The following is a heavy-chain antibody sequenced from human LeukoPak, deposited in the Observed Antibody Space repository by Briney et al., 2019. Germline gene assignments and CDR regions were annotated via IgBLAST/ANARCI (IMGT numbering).Heavy chain of an antibody. CDR1: GFTFSSYA. CDR3: VTDIVVVPAAIGYYGMDV. J-gene: IGHJ6*04. Sequence: GGSLRLSCSASGFTFSSYAMHWVRQGPGKGLEYVSAISSNGGSTYYADSVKGRFTISRDNSKNTPYLQMSSLRAEDTAVYYCVTDIVVVPAAIGYYGMDVWGKGTTVTVSS. CDR2: ISSNGGST. D-gene: IGHD2-2*01. V-gene: IGHV3-64D*06.